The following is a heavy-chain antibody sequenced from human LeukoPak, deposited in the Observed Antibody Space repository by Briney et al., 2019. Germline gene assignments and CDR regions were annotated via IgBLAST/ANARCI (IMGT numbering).Heavy chain of an antibody. CDR2: IWHDGSNK. CDR1: GFTFSTSG. V-gene: IGHV3-33*03. Sequence: GGSLRLSCGASGFTFSTSGFLWVRQAPGKGLEEVTFIWHDGSNKYYAESVQGRFTVSRDNAKNSLYLQMNSLRAEDTALYYCAKSDCGGIGCKLLNFWGQGTLVTVSS. J-gene: IGHJ4*02. CDR3: AKSDCGGIGCKLLNF. D-gene: IGHD2-21*01.